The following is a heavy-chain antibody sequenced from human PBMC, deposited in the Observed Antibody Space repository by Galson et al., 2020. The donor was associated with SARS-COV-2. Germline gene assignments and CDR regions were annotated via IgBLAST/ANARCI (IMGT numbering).Heavy chain of an antibody. CDR2: ISWNSGMI. D-gene: IGHD3-22*01. Sequence: GGSLRLSCATSGFTFDDYAMNWVRQAPGKGLEWVSGISWNSGMITSADSVKGRFIISRDNAKNSLYLQMNNLRTEDTALYYCFVDSSGDWSDAFDMWGQGTMVTVSS. J-gene: IGHJ3*02. CDR1: GFTFDDYA. V-gene: IGHV3-9*01. CDR3: FVDSSGDWSDAFDM.